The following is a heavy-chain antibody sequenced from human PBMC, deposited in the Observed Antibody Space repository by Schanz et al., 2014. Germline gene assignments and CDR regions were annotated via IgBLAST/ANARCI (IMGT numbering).Heavy chain of an antibody. V-gene: IGHV3-23*01. D-gene: IGHD4-17*01. Sequence: EVQLLDSGGGLVQPGGSLRLSCAASGFTFSTYAMSWVRQAPGKGLEWVSAISGSGGSTYYADSVKGRFSISRDYSKNTLYLQMNSLRAEDTAVYYCARPRFDYGEVDYWGQGTLVTVSS. CDR3: ARPRFDYGEVDY. J-gene: IGHJ4*02. CDR1: GFTFSTYA. CDR2: ISGSGGST.